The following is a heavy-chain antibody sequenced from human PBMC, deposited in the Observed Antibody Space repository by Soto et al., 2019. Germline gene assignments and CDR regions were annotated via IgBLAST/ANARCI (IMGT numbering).Heavy chain of an antibody. D-gene: IGHD3-3*01. CDR1: GFTFSSYG. CDR2: ISYDGSNK. CDR3: AKDXVLRFLEWFPGAYGMDV. J-gene: IGHJ6*02. Sequence: PGGSLRLSCAASGFTFSSYGMHWVRQAPGKGLEWVAVISYDGSNKYYADSVKGRFTISRDNSKNTLYLQMNSLRAEDTAVYYCAKDXVLRFLEWFPGAYGMDVWGQGTTVTVSS. V-gene: IGHV3-30*18.